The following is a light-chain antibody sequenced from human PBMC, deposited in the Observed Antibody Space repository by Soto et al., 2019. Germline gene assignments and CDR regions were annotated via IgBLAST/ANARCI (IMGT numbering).Light chain of an antibody. J-gene: IGLJ2*01. CDR3: QTWGSGTVV. Sequence: QPVLTQSPSASASLGASVKLTCTRSSGHSSYAIAWHQQQPEKGPRYLMKLNSDGSHSKGDGIPDRFSGSSSGAERYLTISSLQSEDDADYYCQTWGSGTVVFGGGTKLTVL. CDR2: LNSDGSH. CDR1: SGHSSYA. V-gene: IGLV4-69*01.